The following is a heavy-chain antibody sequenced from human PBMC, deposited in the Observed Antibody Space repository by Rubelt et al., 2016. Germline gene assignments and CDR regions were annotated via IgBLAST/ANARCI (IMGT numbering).Heavy chain of an antibody. V-gene: IGHV1-69*13. Sequence: QVQLVQSGAEVKEPGASVKVSCKASGYTFTDYYMHWVRQAPGQGLEWMGGSIPIFGTANYAQKFQGRVTITADESTSTAYMVLSSLRSEDTAGYYCAREVDGSIDYWGQGTLVTVSS. J-gene: IGHJ4*02. D-gene: IGHD3-10*01. CDR3: AREVDGSIDY. CDR1: GYTFTDYY. CDR2: SIPIFGTA.